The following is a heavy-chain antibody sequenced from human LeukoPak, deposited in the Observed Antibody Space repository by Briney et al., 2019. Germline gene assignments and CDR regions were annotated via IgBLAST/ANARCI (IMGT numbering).Heavy chain of an antibody. CDR2: INAGNGNT. V-gene: IGHV1-3*01. J-gene: IGHJ3*02. CDR1: GDTFTSYA. CDR3: ARAVVPRGWDI. Sequence: GSVSVSCKASGDTFTSYAMDWVRQAPGQRVEWGGWINAGNGNTKYSQKFQGRVTITRDTSASTAYMELSSLRSEDTAVYYCARAVVPRGWDIWGQGTMVTVSS. D-gene: IGHD2-8*01.